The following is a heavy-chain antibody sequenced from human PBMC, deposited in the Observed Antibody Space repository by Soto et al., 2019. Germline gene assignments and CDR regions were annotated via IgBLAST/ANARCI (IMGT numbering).Heavy chain of an antibody. CDR1: GFTFSSYA. D-gene: IGHD3-10*01. Sequence: GGSLRLSCSASGFTFSSYAMHWVRQAPGKGLEYASAISSNGGSTYYADSVKGRFTISRDNSKNTLYLQMSSLRAEDTAVYYCVKDRRNVLLWFGELLDYWGQGTLVTVSS. J-gene: IGHJ4*02. CDR2: ISSNGGST. V-gene: IGHV3-64D*06. CDR3: VKDRRNVLLWFGELLDY.